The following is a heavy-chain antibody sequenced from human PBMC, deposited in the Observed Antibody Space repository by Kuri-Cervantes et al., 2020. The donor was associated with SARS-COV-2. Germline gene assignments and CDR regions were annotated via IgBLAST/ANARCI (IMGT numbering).Heavy chain of an antibody. CDR3: AGGFDYGDYPYYYGMDV. V-gene: IGHV1-18*04. CDR2: ISTYTANA. D-gene: IGHD4-17*01. Sequence: ASVKVSCKASGYTFTTYGITWVRQAPGQGLEWMGWISTYTANADYAQKLQGRVTMTTDSSTSTAYMELRCLSSDDTGIYYRAGGFDYGDYPYYYGMDVWGRGTTVTVSS. J-gene: IGHJ6*02. CDR1: GYTFTTYG.